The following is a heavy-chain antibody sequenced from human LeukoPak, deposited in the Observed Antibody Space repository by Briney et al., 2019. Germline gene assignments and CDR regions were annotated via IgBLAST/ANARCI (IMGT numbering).Heavy chain of an antibody. J-gene: IGHJ5*02. V-gene: IGHV1-8*01. CDR2: MNPNSGNT. Sequence: GASVTVSCKASGYTFTSYDINWVRQASGQGLEWMGWMNPNSGNTGSAQRFQGRITMTRDTSISTAYMELSSLRSEDTAVYYCARGPLLRLPSSFDPWGQGTLVSVSS. D-gene: IGHD5-12*01. CDR3: ARGPLLRLPSSFDP. CDR1: GYTFTSYD.